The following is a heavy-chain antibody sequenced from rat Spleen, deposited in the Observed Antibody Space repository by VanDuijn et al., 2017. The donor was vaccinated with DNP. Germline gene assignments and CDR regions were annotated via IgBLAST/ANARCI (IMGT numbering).Heavy chain of an antibody. V-gene: IGHV3-3*01. CDR1: GYSITTDHK. J-gene: IGHJ2*01. CDR2: IDNAGST. Sequence: EVQLQESGPGLVKLSQSLSLTCSVTGYSITTDHKWTWIRKFPGNDLEWMGYIDNAGSTNYNPSPKSRISITRDTSKNQFFLHMNSVTSEDSATYYCAVQLGVFDFWGQGVMVTVSS. CDR3: AVQLGVFDF. D-gene: IGHD5-1*01.